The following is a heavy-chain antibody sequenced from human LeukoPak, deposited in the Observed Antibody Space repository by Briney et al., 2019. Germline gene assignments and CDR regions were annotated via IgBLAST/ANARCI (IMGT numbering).Heavy chain of an antibody. D-gene: IGHD5-12*01. CDR2: MNPNSGNT. J-gene: IGHJ5*02. V-gene: IGHV1-8*02. CDR3: ARAGGYDWSFSWFDP. CDR1: GGTFSSYA. Sequence: ASVKVSCKASGGTFSSYAINWVRQATGQGLEWMGWMNPNSGNTGYAQKFQGGVTMTRNTSISTAYMELSSLRSEDTAVYYCARAGGYDWSFSWFDPWGQGTLVTVSS.